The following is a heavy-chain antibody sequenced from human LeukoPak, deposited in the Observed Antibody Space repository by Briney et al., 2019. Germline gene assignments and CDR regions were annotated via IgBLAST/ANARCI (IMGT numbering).Heavy chain of an antibody. J-gene: IGHJ4*02. CDR3: ARAMLRGVIPY. CDR1: GFTFRAYA. CDR2: ISNDGTIQ. V-gene: IGHV3-30*04. Sequence: RGSLRLSYAASGFTFRAYAMHWVRQAPGKGLEWLAVISNDGTIQYYADSVKGRFTISRDNSRNIMNLQTDSLRPEDTALYYCARAMLRGVIPYWGQGTLVTVSS. D-gene: IGHD3-10*01.